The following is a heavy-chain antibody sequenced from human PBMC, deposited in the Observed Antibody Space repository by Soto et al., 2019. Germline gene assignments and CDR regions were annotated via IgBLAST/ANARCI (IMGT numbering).Heavy chain of an antibody. D-gene: IGHD2-15*01. CDR3: AGEVPPSGACGYGWEGMDV. Sequence: ASVKVSCKASGYTFTSYGVSWVRQAPGEGLEWMGWISAYNGNTNYAQKLQGRVTMTTDTSTSTAYMELRSLRAADTAVYYCAGEVPPSGACGYGWEGMDVWG. CDR1: GYTFTSYG. V-gene: IGHV1-18*01. J-gene: IGHJ6*02. CDR2: ISAYNGNT.